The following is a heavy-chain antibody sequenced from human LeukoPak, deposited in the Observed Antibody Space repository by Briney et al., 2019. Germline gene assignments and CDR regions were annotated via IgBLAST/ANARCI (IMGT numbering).Heavy chain of an antibody. D-gene: IGHD3-22*01. CDR3: ARRPGDTSGYYFDY. J-gene: IGHJ4*02. Sequence: SETLSLTCTVSGGSISSGGYYRSWIRQHPGKGLEWIGYIYYSGSAYYNPSLKSRVTISIDTSKNQFSLRLSSVTAADTALYCCARRPGDTSGYYFDYWGQGTLVTVSS. V-gene: IGHV4-31*03. CDR2: IYYSGSA. CDR1: GGSISSGGYY.